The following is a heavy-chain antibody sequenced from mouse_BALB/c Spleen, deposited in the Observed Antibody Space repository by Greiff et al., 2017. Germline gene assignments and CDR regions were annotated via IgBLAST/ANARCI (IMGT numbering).Heavy chain of an antibody. CDR3: ASYGSSFLDY. V-gene: IGHV14-1*02. J-gene: IGHJ2*01. CDR1: GFNIKDYY. Sequence: EVKLQESGAELVRPGALVKLSCKASGFNIKDYYMHWVKQRPEQGLEWIGWIDPENGNTIYDPKFQGKASITADTSSNTAYLQLSSLTSEDTAVYYCASYGSSFLDYWGQGTTLTVSS. D-gene: IGHD1-1*01. CDR2: IDPENGNT.